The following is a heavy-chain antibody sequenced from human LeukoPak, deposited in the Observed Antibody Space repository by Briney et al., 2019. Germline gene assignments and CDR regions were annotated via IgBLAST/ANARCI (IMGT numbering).Heavy chain of an antibody. J-gene: IGHJ3*02. CDR1: GGSISSGGYY. CDR3: AREPPRVRGVHGAFDI. Sequence: SETLSLTCTVSGGSISSGGYYWSWIRQHPGKGLEWIGYIYYSGSTYYNPSLKSRVTISVDTSKNQFSLKLSSVTAADTAVYYCAREPPRVRGVHGAFDIWGQGTMVTVSS. D-gene: IGHD3-10*01. CDR2: IYYSGST. V-gene: IGHV4-31*03.